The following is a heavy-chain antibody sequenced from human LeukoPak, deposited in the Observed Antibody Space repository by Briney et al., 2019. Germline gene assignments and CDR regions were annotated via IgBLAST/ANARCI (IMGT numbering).Heavy chain of an antibody. V-gene: IGHV4-59*08. CDR3: ARGVSINGYSRSWYYPDAFDI. D-gene: IGHD6-13*01. CDR2: IYYSGST. J-gene: IGHJ3*02. Sequence: SETLSLTCTVSGGSISSYYWSWIRQPPGKGLEWIGYIYYSGSTNYNPSLKSRVTISVDTSKNQFSLKLSSVTAADTAVYYCARGVSINGYSRSWYYPDAFDIWGQGTMVTVSS. CDR1: GGSISSYY.